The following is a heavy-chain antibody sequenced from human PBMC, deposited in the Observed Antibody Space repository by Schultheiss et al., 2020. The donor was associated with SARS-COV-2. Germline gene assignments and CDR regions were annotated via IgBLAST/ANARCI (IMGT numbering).Heavy chain of an antibody. V-gene: IGHV3-23*01. CDR2: ISGSGGST. J-gene: IGHJ2*01. Sequence: GGSLRLSCAASGFTFSSYAMSWVRQAPGKGLEWVSAISGSGGSTYYADSVKGRFTISRDNAKNSLYLQMNSLRAEDTAVYYCARDSSDDSSGSYWYFDLWGRGTLVTVSS. D-gene: IGHD3-22*01. CDR1: GFTFSSYA. CDR3: ARDSSDDSSGSYWYFDL.